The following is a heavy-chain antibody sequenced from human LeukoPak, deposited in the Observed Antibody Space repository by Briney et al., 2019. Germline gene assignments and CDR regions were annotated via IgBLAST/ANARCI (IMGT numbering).Heavy chain of an antibody. V-gene: IGHV1-18*01. Sequence: GASVKVSCNSSGYTFTSYSISWVRHAPGQGLERMGWISAYNGNTNYAQKLQGRVTMTTDTSTSTAYMELRSLRSDDTAVYYCARNLRSGSYTTWGQGTLVTVSS. CDR1: GYTFTSYS. CDR2: ISAYNGNT. CDR3: ARNLRSGSYTT. J-gene: IGHJ4*02. D-gene: IGHD1-26*01.